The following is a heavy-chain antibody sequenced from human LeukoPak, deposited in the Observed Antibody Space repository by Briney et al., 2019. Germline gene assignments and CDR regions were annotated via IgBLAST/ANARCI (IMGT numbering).Heavy chain of an antibody. J-gene: IGHJ4*02. CDR1: GYNFASYW. Sequence: SGESLKISCKGSGYNFASYWIVWVRRMPGKGLEWMGIIYPDDSDTRYSPSFQGQVTISADKSISTAYLQWSSLKASDTAMYYCARHRGFGGNYDYWGQGTLVTVSS. CDR3: ARHRGFGGNYDY. V-gene: IGHV5-51*01. CDR2: IYPDDSDT. D-gene: IGHD2-15*01.